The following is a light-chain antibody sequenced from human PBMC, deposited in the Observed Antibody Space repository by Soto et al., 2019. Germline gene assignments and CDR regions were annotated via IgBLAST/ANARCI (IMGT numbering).Light chain of an antibody. V-gene: IGKV1-12*01. J-gene: IGKJ4*01. CDR3: QQANSFPLT. Sequence: DIQMTQSPSTVSASIGDRVTITCRASLGISRWLAWYQQKPGQVPKPLISAISNLQSGVPSRFSGSGHGTYFTLSISSLQPEDAATYYCQQANSFPLTFGGGTKVGIK. CDR2: AIS. CDR1: LGISRW.